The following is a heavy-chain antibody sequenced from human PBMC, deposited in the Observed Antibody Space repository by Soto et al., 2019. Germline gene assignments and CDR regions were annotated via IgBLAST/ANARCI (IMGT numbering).Heavy chain of an antibody. V-gene: IGHV3-30-3*01. CDR3: ARDSAPLDTAMPHGGTGYYYGMDV. Sequence: GGSLRLSCAASGFTFSSYAMHWVRQAPGKGLEWVAVISYDGSNKYYADSVKGRFTISRDNSKNTLYLKMNSLRAEDTAVYYCARDSAPLDTAMPHGGTGYYYGMDVWGQGTTVTVSS. J-gene: IGHJ6*02. CDR1: GFTFSSYA. CDR2: ISYDGSNK. D-gene: IGHD5-18*01.